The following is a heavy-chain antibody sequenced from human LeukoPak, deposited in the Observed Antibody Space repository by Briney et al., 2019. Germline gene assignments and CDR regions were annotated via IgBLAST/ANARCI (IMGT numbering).Heavy chain of an antibody. J-gene: IGHJ3*02. V-gene: IGHV4-39*01. CDR3: ASPMGNSSIAARDGASDI. CDR1: GGSTSSTTYY. D-gene: IGHD6-6*01. Sequence: PSETLSLTCTVSGGSTSSTTYYWGWIRQPPGKDLEWIGSIYYSGSTYYTPSLKSRVTISVDTSKNQFSLKLSSVTAADTAVYYCASPMGNSSIAARDGASDIWGQGTMVTVSS. CDR2: IYYSGST.